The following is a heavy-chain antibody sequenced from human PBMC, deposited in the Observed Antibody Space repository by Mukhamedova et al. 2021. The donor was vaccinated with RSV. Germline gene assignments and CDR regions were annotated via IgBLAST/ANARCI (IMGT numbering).Heavy chain of an antibody. CDR2: GET. D-gene: IGHD3-22*01. V-gene: IGHV1-69-2*01. Sequence: GETIYAEKFQGRVTITADTSTDTAYMELSSLRSEDTAVYYCATLSYYYDSSGYHPYYFDYWGQGTLVTVSS. CDR3: ATLSYYYDSSGYHPYYFDY. J-gene: IGHJ4*02.